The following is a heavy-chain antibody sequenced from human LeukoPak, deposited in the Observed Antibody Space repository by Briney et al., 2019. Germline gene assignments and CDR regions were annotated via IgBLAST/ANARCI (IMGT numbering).Heavy chain of an antibody. V-gene: IGHV3-30*18. CDR3: AKDRGGAYYESSVDI. D-gene: IGHD3-22*01. J-gene: IGHJ3*02. CDR2: ISYDGNNK. Sequence: GGSLRLSCAASGFSFSNYGIHWVRQAPGKGLEWVAVISYDGNNKYYAASVKGRFTISRDNSKHSLYLQRNSLRAEDAAVYYGAKDRGGAYYESSVDIWGQGTMVTVSS. CDR1: GFSFSNYG.